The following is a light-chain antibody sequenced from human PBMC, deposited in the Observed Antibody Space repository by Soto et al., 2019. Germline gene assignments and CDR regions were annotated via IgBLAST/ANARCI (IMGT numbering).Light chain of an antibody. CDR1: SSDVGSYNL. J-gene: IGLJ1*01. CDR3: SSYTITNTLV. CDR2: EVT. Sequence: QSALTQPASVSGSPGQSITISCTGTSSDVGSYNLVSWYQQHPGKAPKLMIYEVTNRPSGVSDRFSGSRSGNTASLTIYGLRAEDEADYYCSSYTITNTLVFGSGTKLTVL. V-gene: IGLV2-14*02.